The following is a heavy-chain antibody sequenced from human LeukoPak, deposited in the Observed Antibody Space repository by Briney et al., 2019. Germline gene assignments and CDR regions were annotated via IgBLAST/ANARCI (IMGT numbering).Heavy chain of an antibody. V-gene: IGHV3-53*04. CDR1: GSTVSSNY. Sequence: PGGSLRLSCAASGSTVSSNYMSWVRKAPGKGLEWVSVIYSDVSTYYADSVKGRFTISRHNSKNTLYLQMNSLRAEDTAVYYCSRGGYSGYDRDAFDIWGQGTMVIVSS. D-gene: IGHD5-12*01. CDR2: IYSDVST. CDR3: SRGGYSGYDRDAFDI. J-gene: IGHJ3*02.